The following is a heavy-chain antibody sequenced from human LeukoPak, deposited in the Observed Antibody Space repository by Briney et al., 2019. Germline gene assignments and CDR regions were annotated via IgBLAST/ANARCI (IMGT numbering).Heavy chain of an antibody. D-gene: IGHD3-10*01. J-gene: IGHJ4*02. CDR1: GFTFSSYS. CDR3: AKDPMVRGSTYDY. Sequence: GGSLRLSCAASGFTFSSYSMTWVRQAPGKGLEWVSAIGPTGRSTYYADSVRGRFTISRDNSKNTLYLQMNSLRAEDTAIYYCAKDPMVRGSTYDYWGQGTLVTVSS. V-gene: IGHV3-23*01. CDR2: IGPTGRST.